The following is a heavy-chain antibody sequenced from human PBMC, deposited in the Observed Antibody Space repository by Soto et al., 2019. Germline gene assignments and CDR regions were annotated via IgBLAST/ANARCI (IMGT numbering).Heavy chain of an antibody. V-gene: IGHV4-4*07. Sequence: SGTLSLTCTVSGGSISSYYWSWIRQPAGKGLEWIGRIYTGGSTNYNPSLKSRVTMSVDTSNNQFSLKLSSVNAADTAVYYCARGYYYGSGSYYLDYYYYGMDVWGQGTTVTVSS. D-gene: IGHD3-10*01. CDR1: GGSISSYY. J-gene: IGHJ6*02. CDR3: ARGYYYGSGSYYLDYYYYGMDV. CDR2: IYTGGST.